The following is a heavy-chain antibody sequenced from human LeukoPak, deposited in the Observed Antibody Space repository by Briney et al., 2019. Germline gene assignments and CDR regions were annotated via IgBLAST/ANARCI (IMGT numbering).Heavy chain of an antibody. CDR3: ARDRADYGDKYYFDC. CDR2: IYTSGST. V-gene: IGHV4-61*02. CDR1: GGSISSGSYY. Sequence: SQTLSLTCTVSGGSISSGSYYWSWIRQPAGKGLEWIGRIYTSGSTNYNPSLKSRVTISVDTSKNQFSLKLSSVTAADTAVYYCARDRADYGDKYYFDCWGQGTLVTVSS. J-gene: IGHJ4*02. D-gene: IGHD4-17*01.